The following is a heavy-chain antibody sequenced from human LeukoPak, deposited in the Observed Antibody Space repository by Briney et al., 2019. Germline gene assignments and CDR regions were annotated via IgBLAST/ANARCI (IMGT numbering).Heavy chain of an antibody. Sequence: GGSLRLSCAASGFTFSSYWMHWVRQAPGKGLVWVSRINSDGSGTSYADSVKGRFTISRDNAKNTLYLQMNSLRAEDTAVYFCARDGRPNFYDNSGYSRPPDYWGQGTLVTVSS. CDR1: GFTFSSYW. V-gene: IGHV3-74*01. D-gene: IGHD3-22*01. CDR2: INSDGSGT. CDR3: ARDGRPNFYDNSGYSRPPDY. J-gene: IGHJ4*02.